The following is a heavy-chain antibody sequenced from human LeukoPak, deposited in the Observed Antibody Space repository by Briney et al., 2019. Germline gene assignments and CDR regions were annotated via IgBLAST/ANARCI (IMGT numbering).Heavy chain of an antibody. CDR3: AKDGHYDSVWRTNIYHVDV. V-gene: IGHV3-48*03. CDR1: GFTFSSYE. CDR2: ISSSGSTI. J-gene: IGHJ6*02. Sequence: GGSLRLSCAASGFTFSSYEMNWVRQAPGKGLEWVSYISSSGSTIYYAGSVKGRFTISRDNSRNTLYLQTSSLRAEDTAVYYCAKDGHYDSVWRTNIYHVDVWGQGTTVTVS. D-gene: IGHD3-16*01.